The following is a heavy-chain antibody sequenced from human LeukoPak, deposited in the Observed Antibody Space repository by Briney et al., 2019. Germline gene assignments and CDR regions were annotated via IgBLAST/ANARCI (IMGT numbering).Heavy chain of an antibody. CDR2: ISSSGSTI. Sequence: KTGGSLRLSCAASGFTFSDYYMSWIRQAPGKGLEWVSYISSSGSTIYYADSVKGRFTISRDNAKNSLYLQMNSLRAEDTAVYYCARHRVDTAMVLGYWGQGTLVTVSS. D-gene: IGHD5-18*01. CDR3: ARHRVDTAMVLGY. V-gene: IGHV3-11*01. J-gene: IGHJ4*02. CDR1: GFTFSDYY.